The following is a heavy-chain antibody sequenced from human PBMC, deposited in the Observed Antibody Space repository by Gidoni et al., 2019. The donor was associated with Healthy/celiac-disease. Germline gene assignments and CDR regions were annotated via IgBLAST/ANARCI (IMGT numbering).Heavy chain of an antibody. D-gene: IGHD2-2*01. J-gene: IGHJ6*02. CDR2: ISYDGSNK. CDR1: GFTFSSYG. CDR3: AKDRQRSCSSTSCYAEYYYYGMDV. V-gene: IGHV3-30*18. Sequence: QVQLVESGGGVVQPGRSLRLSCAASGFTFSSYGMHWVRPAPGKGLEWVAVISYDGSNKYYADSVKGRFTISRDNSKNTLYLQMNSLRAEDTAVYYCAKDRQRSCSSTSCYAEYYYYGMDVWGQGTTVTVSS.